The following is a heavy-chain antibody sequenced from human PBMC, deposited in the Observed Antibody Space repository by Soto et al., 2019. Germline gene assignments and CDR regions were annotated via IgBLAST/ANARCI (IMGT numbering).Heavy chain of an antibody. D-gene: IGHD2-15*01. V-gene: IGHV4-31*03. CDR3: VRWWQQLAMRNNWFDP. CDR1: GGSISSGGYY. J-gene: IGHJ5*02. Sequence: QVQLQESGAGLVKPSQTLSLTCTVSGGSISSGGYYWSWIRQHPGKGLEWIGYIYYSGSTYYNPSLKSRVTISVDTSKNQFSLKLSSVTAADTAVYYCVRWWQQLAMRNNWFDPWGQGTLVTVSS. CDR2: IYYSGST.